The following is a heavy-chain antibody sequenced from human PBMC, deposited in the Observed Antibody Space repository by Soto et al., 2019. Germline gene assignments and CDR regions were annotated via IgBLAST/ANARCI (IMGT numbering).Heavy chain of an antibody. J-gene: IGHJ4*01. CDR1: GFTLSSYA. CDR3: PRDFPCRSWYN. CDR2: ISNSGTYI. Sequence: GGSLRLSCAASGFTLSSYAMNWVRQAPGKGLEWVSFISNSGTYITYGDSVKGRFSISRDTASNSLYLQMNSLTVEDTAVYYCPRDFPCRSWYNWGHGTLVPVYS. V-gene: IGHV3-21*01. D-gene: IGHD6-13*01.